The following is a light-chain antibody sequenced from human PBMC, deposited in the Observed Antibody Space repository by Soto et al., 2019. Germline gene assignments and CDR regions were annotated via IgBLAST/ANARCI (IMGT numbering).Light chain of an antibody. V-gene: IGKV3-20*01. CDR2: GAS. J-gene: IGKJ3*01. Sequence: EIVLTQSPGTLSLSPGERATLSCGASQSVTSNYLAWYQQKPGQAPRLLIFGASIRVTGIPDRFIGSGSGTDFTLTISRLEPEDFAVYYCQLYGSSPPKFTFGPGTKVDIK. CDR1: QSVTSNY. CDR3: QLYGSSPPKFT.